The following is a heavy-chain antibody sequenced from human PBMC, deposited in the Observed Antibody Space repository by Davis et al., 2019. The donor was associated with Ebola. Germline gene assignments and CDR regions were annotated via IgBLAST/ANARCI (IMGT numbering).Heavy chain of an antibody. CDR1: GFTFSSYA. J-gene: IGHJ5*02. V-gene: IGHV3-23*01. CDR3: AKFALSSSWSGVWFDP. CDR2: ISGSGGST. D-gene: IGHD6-13*01. Sequence: GGSLRLSCAASGFTFSSYAMSWVRQAPGKGLEWVSAISGSGGSTYYADSVKGRFTISRDNSKNTLYLQMNSLRAEDTAVYYCAKFALSSSWSGVWFDPWGQGTLVTVSS.